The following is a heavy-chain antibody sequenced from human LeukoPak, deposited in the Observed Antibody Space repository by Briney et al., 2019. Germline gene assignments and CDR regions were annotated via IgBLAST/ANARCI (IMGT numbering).Heavy chain of an antibody. CDR1: GGSISSGGYS. J-gene: IGHJ5*02. Sequence: SETLSLTCAVSGGSISSGGYSWSWIRQPPGKGLEWIGYIYHSGSTYYNPSLKSRVTISVDRSKNQFSLKLSSVTAADTAVYYCARAPSYGSGSPNWFGPWGQGTLVTVSS. CDR2: IYHSGST. V-gene: IGHV4-30-2*01. CDR3: ARAPSYGSGSPNWFGP. D-gene: IGHD3-10*01.